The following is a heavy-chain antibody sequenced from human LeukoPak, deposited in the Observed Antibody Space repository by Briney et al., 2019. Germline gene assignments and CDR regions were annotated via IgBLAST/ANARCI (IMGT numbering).Heavy chain of an antibody. CDR1: GFTFSSYW. J-gene: IGHJ6*02. CDR3: ARETLYCSSTGCYKYYYYYGMDV. Sequence: GGSLRLSCAASGFTFSSYWMSWVRQAPGKGLEWVANIKQDGSEKYYVDSVKGRFTISRDNAKNSLYLQMNSLRAEDTAVYYCARETLYCSSTGCYKYYYYYGMDVWGQGTTVTVSS. V-gene: IGHV3-7*01. D-gene: IGHD2-2*02. CDR2: IKQDGSEK.